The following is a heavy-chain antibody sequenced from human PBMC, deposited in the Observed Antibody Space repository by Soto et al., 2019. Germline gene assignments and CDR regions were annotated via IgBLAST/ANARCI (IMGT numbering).Heavy chain of an antibody. CDR3: ARIDYDFWSGYDPGRVWWFDP. CDR1: GGSISSSSYY. Sequence: PSETLSLTCTVSGGSISSSSYYWGWIRQPPGKGLEWIGSIYYSGSTYYNPSLKSRVTISVDTSKNQFSLKLSSVTAADTAVYYCARIDYDFWSGYDPGRVWWFDPWGQGTLVTVSS. J-gene: IGHJ5*02. D-gene: IGHD3-3*01. CDR2: IYYSGST. V-gene: IGHV4-39*01.